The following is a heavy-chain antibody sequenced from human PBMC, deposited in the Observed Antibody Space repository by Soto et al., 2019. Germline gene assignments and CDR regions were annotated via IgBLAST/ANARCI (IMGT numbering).Heavy chain of an antibody. CDR1: GGSFSGYY. D-gene: IGHD3-10*01. J-gene: IGHJ6*02. CDR3: ARGAPGSYYYGSGRPRRYYYYGMDV. Sequence: SETLSLTCAVYGGSFSGYYWSWIRQPPGKGLEWIGEINHSGSTNYNPSLKSRVTISVDTSKNQFSLKLSSVTAADTAVYYCARGAPGSYYYGSGRPRRYYYYGMDVWGQGTTVTVSS. V-gene: IGHV4-34*01. CDR2: INHSGST.